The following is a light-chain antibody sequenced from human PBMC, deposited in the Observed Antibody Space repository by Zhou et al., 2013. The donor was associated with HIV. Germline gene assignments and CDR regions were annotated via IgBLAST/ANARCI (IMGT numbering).Light chain of an antibody. V-gene: IGKV3-20*01. CDR3: QQYGTSST. CDR2: GAS. CDR1: QSISSSY. J-gene: IGKJ1*01. Sequence: EIVLTQSPGTLSLSPGERATLSCRASQSISSSYLAWYQHKPGQAPRLLISGASSRATGIPDRFSGSGSGTDFTLTISRLEPEDFAVYYCQQYGTSSTFGQGTKVEIK.